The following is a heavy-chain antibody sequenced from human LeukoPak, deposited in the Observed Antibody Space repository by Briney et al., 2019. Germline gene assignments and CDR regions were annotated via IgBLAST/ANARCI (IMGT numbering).Heavy chain of an antibody. CDR2: ISGYNGNT. V-gene: IGHV1-18*01. CDR1: GGTFSSYA. CDR3: ARGYDSSRRGAFDI. J-gene: IGHJ3*02. Sequence: VASVKVSCKASGGTFSSYAINWVRQAPGQGLEWMGWISGYNGNTNYGQKFQGRVTMTTDTSTTTAYMELRSLRSDDTAVYYCARGYDSSRRGAFDIWGQGTMVTVSS. D-gene: IGHD3-22*01.